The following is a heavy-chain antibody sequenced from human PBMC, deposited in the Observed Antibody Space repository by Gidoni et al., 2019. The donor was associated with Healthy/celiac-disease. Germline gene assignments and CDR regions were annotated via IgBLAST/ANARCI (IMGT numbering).Heavy chain of an antibody. J-gene: IGHJ4*02. V-gene: IGHV4-39*01. CDR2: IYYSGST. Sequence: QLQLQESGPGLVKPSETLSLTCTVSGGSISSSSYYWGWIRQPPGKGLEWIGSIYYSGSTYYNPSLKSRVTISVDTSKNQFSLKLSSVTAADTAVYYCARRPRYFDWLLQVPYYFDYWGQGTLVTVSS. D-gene: IGHD3-9*01. CDR3: ARRPRYFDWLLQVPYYFDY. CDR1: GGSISSSSYY.